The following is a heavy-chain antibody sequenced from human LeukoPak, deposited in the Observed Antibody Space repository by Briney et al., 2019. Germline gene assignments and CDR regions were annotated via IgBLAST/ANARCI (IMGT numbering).Heavy chain of an antibody. Sequence: PGGSLRLSCAASGFTASSNYMSWVRQAPGKGLEWVSVIYSGGSTYYADSVKGRFTISRDNSKNTLYLQMNSLRAEDTAVYYCAKEPNYDILTGYYRSQSFYFDYWGQGTLVTVSS. CDR2: IYSGGST. V-gene: IGHV3-66*01. CDR1: GFTASSNY. D-gene: IGHD3-9*01. J-gene: IGHJ4*02. CDR3: AKEPNYDILTGYYRSQSFYFDY.